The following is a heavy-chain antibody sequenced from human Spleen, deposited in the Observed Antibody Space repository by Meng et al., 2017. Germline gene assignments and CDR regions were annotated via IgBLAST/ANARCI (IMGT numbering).Heavy chain of an antibody. CDR2: IYHSGST. D-gene: IGHD6-19*01. CDR3: ARVSSSGWIDY. CDR1: GYSISSGYY. Sequence: SETLSLTCTVSGYSISSGYYWGWIRQPPGKGLEWIGSIYHSGSTYYNPSLKSRVTISVDTSKNQFSLKLSSVTAADTAVYYCARVSSSGWIDYWGQGTLVTVSS. J-gene: IGHJ4*02. V-gene: IGHV4-38-2*02.